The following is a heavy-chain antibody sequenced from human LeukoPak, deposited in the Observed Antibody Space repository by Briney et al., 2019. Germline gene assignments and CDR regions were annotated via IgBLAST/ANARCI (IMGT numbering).Heavy chain of an antibody. Sequence: GGSLRLSCAASGFTFSSYAMSWVRQAPGKGLEWVSAIGDSGGSTYYADSVKGRFTISRDNSKNTLYLQMNSLRPEDTAVYYCAKGPRSGWYVFDYWGQGTLVTVSS. V-gene: IGHV3-23*01. CDR2: IGDSGGST. J-gene: IGHJ4*02. CDR3: AKGPRSGWYVFDY. D-gene: IGHD6-19*01. CDR1: GFTFSSYA.